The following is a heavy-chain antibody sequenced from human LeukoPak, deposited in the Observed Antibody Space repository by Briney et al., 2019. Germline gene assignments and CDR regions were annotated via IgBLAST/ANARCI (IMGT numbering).Heavy chain of an antibody. J-gene: IGHJ4*02. CDR3: ALTEVVAATPYY. Sequence: SQTLSLTCTVSGGSISSGDYYWSWIRHPPGKRLEWIGYIYYSGSTYYNPSLKSRVTISVDTSKNQFSLKLSSVTAADTAVYYCALTEVVAATPYYWGQGTLVTVSS. V-gene: IGHV4-30-4*08. D-gene: IGHD2-15*01. CDR1: GGSISSGDYY. CDR2: IYYSGST.